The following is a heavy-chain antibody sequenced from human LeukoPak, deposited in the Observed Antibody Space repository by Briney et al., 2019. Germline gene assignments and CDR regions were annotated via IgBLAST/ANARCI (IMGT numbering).Heavy chain of an antibody. J-gene: IGHJ3*02. CDR3: AKDSGIAVAGTLRAFDI. D-gene: IGHD6-19*01. CDR1: GFTFSSYS. CDR2: ITSRSSSM. V-gene: IGHV3-21*01. Sequence: GGSLRLSCAASGFTFSSYSMNWVRQAPGKWLEWVSSITSRSSSMSYADSVKGRFTISRDNSKNTLYLQMNSLRAEDTAVYYCAKDSGIAVAGTLRAFDIWGQGTMVTVSS.